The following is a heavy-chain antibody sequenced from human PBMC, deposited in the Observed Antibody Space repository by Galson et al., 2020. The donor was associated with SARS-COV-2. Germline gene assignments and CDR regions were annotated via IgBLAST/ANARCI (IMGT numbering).Heavy chain of an antibody. CDR2: ISSSGITT. V-gene: IGHV3-48*03. J-gene: IGHJ3*02. D-gene: IGHD1-1*01. CDR3: ATIHWNRAFDI. CDR1: GLSFTGYE. Sequence: GESLKISCAASGLSFTGYEVNWVRQAPGKGLEWISYISSSGITTYYADSVKGRFTISRDNAQNSVFLQMNSLRAEDTAIYYCATIHWNRAFDIWGQGTMVTVSS.